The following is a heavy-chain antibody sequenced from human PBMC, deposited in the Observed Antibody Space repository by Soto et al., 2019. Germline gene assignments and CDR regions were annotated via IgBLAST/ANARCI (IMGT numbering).Heavy chain of an antibody. CDR1: GFTFIRYA. CDR2: TSDSGTHT. D-gene: IGHD7-27*01. Sequence: EVLLLESGGGLVQPGGSLRLSCAASGFTFIRYAGTWVRQAPGKGLEWGSSTSDSGTHTNYADSVKGPFTISRDNSKNTVYLQMNSLRGEDTAVYYCARKLGGNNHLAYGGQGTLVTVSS. V-gene: IGHV3-23*01. CDR3: ARKLGGNNHLAY. J-gene: IGHJ4*02.